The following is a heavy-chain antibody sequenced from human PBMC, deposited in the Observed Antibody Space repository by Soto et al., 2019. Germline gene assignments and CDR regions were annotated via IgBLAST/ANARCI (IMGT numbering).Heavy chain of an antibody. CDR1: GGTFSSYA. CDR3: ARGAYGSGSYYNAFDI. Sequence: ASVKVSCKASGGTFSSYAISWVRQAPGQGLEWMGGIIPIFGTANYAQKFQGRVTITADESTSTAYMELSSLRSEDTAVYYCARGAYGSGSYYNAFDIWGQGTMVTVSS. CDR2: IIPIFGTA. D-gene: IGHD3-10*01. J-gene: IGHJ3*02. V-gene: IGHV1-69*13.